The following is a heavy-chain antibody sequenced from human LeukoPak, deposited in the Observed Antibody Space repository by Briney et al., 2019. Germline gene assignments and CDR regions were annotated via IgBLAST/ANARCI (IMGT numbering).Heavy chain of an antibody. CDR3: VRDSNGAYHPN. CDR2: IKEDGGEE. D-gene: IGHD4/OR15-4a*01. J-gene: IGHJ4*02. V-gene: IGHV3-7*04. Sequence: GGSLRLSCAASGFSFNRYWMNWVCQAPGKGLEWVANIKEDGGEEFYVDSVKGRFTISRDNAENSLYLQMNTLGADDTAVYYCVRDSNGAYHPNWGQGTLVTVSS. CDR1: GFSFNRYW.